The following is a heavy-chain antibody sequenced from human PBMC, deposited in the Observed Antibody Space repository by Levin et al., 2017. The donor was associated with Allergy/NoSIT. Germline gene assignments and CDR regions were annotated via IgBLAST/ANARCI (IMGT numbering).Heavy chain of an antibody. Sequence: ESGPTLVKPTQTLTLTCTFSGFSLNTSGMRVSWIRQPPGKALEWLARIDWDDGKFYSTSLKTRLTISKDTSKNQVVLRMPNMDPVDTATYYCARMGPSYYAYYMDVWGSGTTVTVSS. V-gene: IGHV2-70*04. CDR3: ARMGPSYYAYYMDV. CDR1: GFSLNTSGMR. CDR2: IDWDDGK. J-gene: IGHJ6*03.